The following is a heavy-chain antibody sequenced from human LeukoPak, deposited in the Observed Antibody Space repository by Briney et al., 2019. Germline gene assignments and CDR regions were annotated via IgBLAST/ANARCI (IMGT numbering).Heavy chain of an antibody. Sequence: GESLKISCKGSGYSFTNYWIAWVRQMPGKGLEWMGIIYPGDSDARYSPSFRGQVTISADKSISTAYLQWSSLEASDTAMYYCARTAYGTGWYEGTFDYWGQGTLVTVSS. V-gene: IGHV5-51*01. CDR3: ARTAYGTGWYEGTFDY. CDR1: GYSFTNYW. CDR2: IYPGDSDA. J-gene: IGHJ4*02. D-gene: IGHD6-19*01.